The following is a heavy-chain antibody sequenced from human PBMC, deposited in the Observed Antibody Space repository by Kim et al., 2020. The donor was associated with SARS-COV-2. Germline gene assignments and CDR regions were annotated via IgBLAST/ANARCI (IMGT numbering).Heavy chain of an antibody. V-gene: IGHV3-30-3*01. J-gene: IGHJ4*02. D-gene: IGHD2-2*02. CDR3: ARDPEGYCSSTSCYTGGWEFDY. CDR2: ISYDGSNK. CDR1: GFTFSSYA. Sequence: GGSLRLSCAASGFTFSSYAMHWVRQAPGKGLEWVAVISYDGSNKYYADSVKGRFTISRDNSKNTLYLQMNSLRAEDTAVYYCARDPEGYCSSTSCYTGGWEFDYWGQGTLVTVSS.